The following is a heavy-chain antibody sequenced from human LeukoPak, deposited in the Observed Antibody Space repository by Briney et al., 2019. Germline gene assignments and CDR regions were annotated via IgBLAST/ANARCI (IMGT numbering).Heavy chain of an antibody. D-gene: IGHD3-9*01. V-gene: IGHV4-31*02. CDR1: GGSISSGGYY. CDR2: IYYSGST. Sequence: SQTLSLTWTVSGGSISSGGYYWSWIRQHPGKGLEWIGYIYYSGSTYYNPSLKSRVTISVDTSKNQFSLKLSSVTAADTAVYYCEREGVVRYSHYWGQGTLVTVSS. CDR3: EREGVVRYSHY. J-gene: IGHJ4*02.